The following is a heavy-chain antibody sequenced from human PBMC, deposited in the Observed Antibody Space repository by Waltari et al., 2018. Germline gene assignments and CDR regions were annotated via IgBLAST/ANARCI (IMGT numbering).Heavy chain of an antibody. V-gene: IGHV3-7*01. J-gene: IGHJ4*02. CDR2: IKEDGSER. CDR1: GFTFSNFW. CDR3: SVSLNS. Sequence: EVQLVESGGGLVQPGGSLRLSCAAPGFTFSNFWMDWVRQAPGKGLEWVANIKEDGSERHYIDSVKGRFTISRDNAKNLLYLEMNSLRAGDTAVYYCSVSLNSWGQGTLVTVSS.